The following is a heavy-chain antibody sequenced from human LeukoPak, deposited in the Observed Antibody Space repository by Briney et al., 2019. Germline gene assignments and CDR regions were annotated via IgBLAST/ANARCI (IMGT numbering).Heavy chain of an antibody. V-gene: IGHV1-2*02. J-gene: IGHJ3*02. CDR1: GYTFSGYY. CDR3: ATGSYLYDAFDI. D-gene: IGHD1-26*01. CDR2: IKPNSGGT. Sequence: GASVKVSCKASGYTFSGYYMHWVRQAPGQGLEWMGWIKPNSGGTNFAQKFQGRVTMTRDTPISTAYMELSRLRSDDTAVYYCATGSYLYDAFDIWGQGTMVTVSS.